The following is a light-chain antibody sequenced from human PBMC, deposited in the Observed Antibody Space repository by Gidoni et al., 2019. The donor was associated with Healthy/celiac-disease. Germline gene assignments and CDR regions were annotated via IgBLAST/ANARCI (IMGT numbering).Light chain of an antibody. CDR1: QSVSSY. CDR2: DAS. CDR3: QQRSNWPRST. V-gene: IGKV3-11*01. Sequence: EIVLTQSPATLSLSPGERATHSCRASQSVSSYLAWYQQKPGQAPRLLIYDASNRATGIPARFSGSGSGTDFTLTISSLEPEDFAVYYCQQRSNWPRSTFGQGTKLEIK. J-gene: IGKJ2*01.